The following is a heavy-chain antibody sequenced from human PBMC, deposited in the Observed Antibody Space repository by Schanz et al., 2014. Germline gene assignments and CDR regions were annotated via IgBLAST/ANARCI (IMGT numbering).Heavy chain of an antibody. V-gene: IGHV1-69*02. CDR1: GGTFSSFG. CDR3: ARGTMPGTFDI. Sequence: QVQLVQSEAEVKKPGSSVKVSCKASGGTFSSFGINWVRQAPGQGLEWMGRIIPSLGLAKYEQKFQDKVTITADTSTTTAYMELSGLRSEDTALYYCARGTMPGTFDIWGQGTMVTVSS. J-gene: IGHJ3*02. CDR2: IIPSLGLA. D-gene: IGHD2-2*01.